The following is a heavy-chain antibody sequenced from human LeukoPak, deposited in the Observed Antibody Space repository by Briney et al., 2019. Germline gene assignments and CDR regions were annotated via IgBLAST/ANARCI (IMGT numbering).Heavy chain of an antibody. Sequence: GGSLRLSCAASGFTFSSYGLNWVRQAPGKGLEWVSSITFSSTYIYSADSVRGRFTISRDDAQNSLFLQMNSLRADDTAVYYCARDTISSTGRPRWSMGMQVWGQGTTVTVSS. J-gene: IGHJ6*01. CDR1: GFTFSSYG. CDR2: ITFSSTYI. D-gene: IGHD3-3*01. V-gene: IGHV3-21*01. CDR3: ARDTISSTGRPRWSMGMQV.